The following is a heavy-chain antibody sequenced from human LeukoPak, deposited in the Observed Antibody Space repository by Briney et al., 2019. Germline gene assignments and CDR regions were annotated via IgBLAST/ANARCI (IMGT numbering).Heavy chain of an antibody. D-gene: IGHD1-7*01. J-gene: IGHJ4*02. V-gene: IGHV3-30-3*01. CDR3: ARDSGTTGTFDY. CDR2: ISYDGSNK. CDR1: GFTFISYA. Sequence: PGGSLRLSCAASGFTFISYAMHWVRQAPGKGREWVAVISYDGSNKYYADSVKGRFTISRDNSKNTLYLQMNSLRAEDTAVYYCARDSGTTGTFDYWGQGTLVTVSS.